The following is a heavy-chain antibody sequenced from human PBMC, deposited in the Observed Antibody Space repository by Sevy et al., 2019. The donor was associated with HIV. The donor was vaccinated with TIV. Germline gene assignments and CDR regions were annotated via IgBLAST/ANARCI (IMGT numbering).Heavy chain of an antibody. J-gene: IGHJ3*01. Sequence: GGSLRLSCAASGFTFSNYWMHWVRQAPGKGLVWVSRIKTDGSNRDSADSVKGRFFISRDNAKNLLYLQMYSLRAEDTAVYYCAREGDTVLVPTAVDAFDFWGQGTMVTVSS. CDR1: GFTFSNYW. D-gene: IGHD2-2*01. CDR3: AREGDTVLVPTAVDAFDF. CDR2: IKTDGSNR. V-gene: IGHV3-74*01.